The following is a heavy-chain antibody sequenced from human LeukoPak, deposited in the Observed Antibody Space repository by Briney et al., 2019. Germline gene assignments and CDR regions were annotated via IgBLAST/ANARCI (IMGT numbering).Heavy chain of an antibody. Sequence: SETLSLTCTLFGGSVSNADYYWGWIRQSPGKGLEWIGDIFYTGETNYNPSLRSRVTISLDASRTQFSLKLTSVTAADTAVYYCARIFDSWGQGTLVTVSS. CDR2: IFYTGET. J-gene: IGHJ4*02. CDR1: GGSVSNADYY. CDR3: ARIFDS. V-gene: IGHV4-61*08.